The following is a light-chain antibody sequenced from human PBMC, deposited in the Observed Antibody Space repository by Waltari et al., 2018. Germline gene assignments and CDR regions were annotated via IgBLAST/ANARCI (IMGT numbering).Light chain of an antibody. CDR1: SPNIGNNY. CDR3: GTWDNSLSAVI. CDR2: DNN. J-gene: IGLJ2*01. V-gene: IGLV1-51*01. Sequence: QSVLTQPPSVSAAPGQKVTISCSGSSPNIGNNYVSWYQQVPGTAPKLLIYDNNKRPSRIPDRFSGSKSGTSATLGITGLQTGDEADYYCGTWDNSLSAVIFGGGTKLTVL.